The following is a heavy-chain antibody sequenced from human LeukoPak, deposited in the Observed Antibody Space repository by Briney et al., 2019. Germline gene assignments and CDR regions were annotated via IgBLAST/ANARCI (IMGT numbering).Heavy chain of an antibody. Sequence: SETLSLTCTVSGGCISNNNYYWAWIRQPPGKGLECIGSIYYSGSPYYNPSLKSRVTISVDTSKNQFSLRLSSVTDADTAVYYCATWRTAKTGFDYWGQGTLVTVSS. J-gene: IGHJ4*02. V-gene: IGHV4-39*01. D-gene: IGHD1-1*01. CDR3: ATWRTAKTGFDY. CDR2: IYYSGSP. CDR1: GGCISNNNYY.